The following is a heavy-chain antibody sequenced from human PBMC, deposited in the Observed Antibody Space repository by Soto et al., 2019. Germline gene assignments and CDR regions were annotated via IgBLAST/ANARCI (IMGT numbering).Heavy chain of an antibody. J-gene: IGHJ4*02. CDR1: GYSFTSYW. D-gene: IGHD3-22*01. Sequence: PGESLKISCKGSGYSFTSYWIGWVRQMPGKGLEWMGIIYPGDSDTRYSPSFQGQVTISADKSISTAYLQWSSLKASDTAMYYCARLPGNYYDSSGYYYFDYWGQGTLVTVSS. CDR2: IYPGDSDT. V-gene: IGHV5-51*01. CDR3: ARLPGNYYDSSGYYYFDY.